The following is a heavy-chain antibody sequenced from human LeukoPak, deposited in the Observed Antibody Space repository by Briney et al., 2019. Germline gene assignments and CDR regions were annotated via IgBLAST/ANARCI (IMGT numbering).Heavy chain of an antibody. CDR2: ISGSGGGT. CDR3: AKDDDDSSGYYYLFDY. V-gene: IGHV3-23*01. D-gene: IGHD3-22*01. Sequence: GGSLRLSCAVSGITLSNYAMSWVRQAPGKGLEWVAGISGSGGGTHYADSVKGRFTISRDNSKNTLYLQMNSLRAEDTAVYYCAKDDDDSSGYYYLFDYWGQGTLVTVSS. J-gene: IGHJ4*02. CDR1: GITLSNYA.